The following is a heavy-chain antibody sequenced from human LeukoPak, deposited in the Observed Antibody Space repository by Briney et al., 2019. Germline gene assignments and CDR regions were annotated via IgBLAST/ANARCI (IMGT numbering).Heavy chain of an antibody. CDR2: ISSSSSHI. CDR1: GITFSSFS. CDR3: ARADGGYTFDY. D-gene: IGHD4-23*01. J-gene: IGHJ4*02. V-gene: IGHV3-21*05. Sequence: GGSLRLSCAASGITFSSFSFNWVRQAPGKGLEWVSYISSSSSHIYYADSMKDRFTISRDNAKNSLYLQMNSLRADDTAVYYCARADGGYTFDYWGQGSLVTVSS.